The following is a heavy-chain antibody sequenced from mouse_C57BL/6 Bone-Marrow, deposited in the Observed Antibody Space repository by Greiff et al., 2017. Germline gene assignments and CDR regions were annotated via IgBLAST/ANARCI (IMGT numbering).Heavy chain of an antibody. V-gene: IGHV1-55*01. CDR1: GYTFTGYW. Sequence: VQLQQPGAELVQPGASVKMSCKASGYTFTGYWITWVRQRPGQGLEWIGAIYHGSGSTNNNVKVKGKVTRTADKTSSTAYMQLSSLTSEDSSVYFWARAHYGSFADWGQGTLVTVSA. CDR2: IYHGSGST. CDR3: ARAHYGSFAD. D-gene: IGHD1-1*01. J-gene: IGHJ3*01.